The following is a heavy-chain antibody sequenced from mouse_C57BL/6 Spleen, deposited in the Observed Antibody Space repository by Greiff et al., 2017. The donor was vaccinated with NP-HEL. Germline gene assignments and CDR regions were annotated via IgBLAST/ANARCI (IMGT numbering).Heavy chain of an antibody. Sequence: QVQLQQSGPELVKPGASVKLSCKASGYTFTSYDINWVKQRPGQGLEWIGWIYPRDGSTKYNEKFKGKATLTVDTSSSTAYMELHSLTSEDSAVYCCARWATVVATRAMDYWGQGTSVTVSS. V-gene: IGHV1-85*01. CDR3: ARWATVVATRAMDY. D-gene: IGHD1-1*01. J-gene: IGHJ4*01. CDR2: IYPRDGST. CDR1: GYTFTSYD.